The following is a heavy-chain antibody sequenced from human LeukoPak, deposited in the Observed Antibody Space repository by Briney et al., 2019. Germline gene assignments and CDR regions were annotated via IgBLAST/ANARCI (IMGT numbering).Heavy chain of an antibody. CDR2: IYPGDSDA. Sequence: GGSLKISCKTSGYSFTSYWIAWVRQVPVKGLEWMGIIYPGDSDARYSPSFQGQVTISADKFLNTVYLQWRSLKASDSAIYYCARDHDLQYWGQGTLVTVSS. CDR1: GYSFTSYW. CDR3: ARDHDLQY. D-gene: IGHD1-1*01. J-gene: IGHJ4*02. V-gene: IGHV5-51*01.